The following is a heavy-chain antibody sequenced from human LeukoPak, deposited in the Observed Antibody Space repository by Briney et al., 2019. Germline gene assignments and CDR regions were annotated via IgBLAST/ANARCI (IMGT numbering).Heavy chain of an antibody. D-gene: IGHD4-11*01. Sequence: PGGSLRLSCATSGFTFSHYGLHWVRQAPGKGLEWVAVIWSDGTDKYYGDSVKGRFTISSDNSKKTVYLQMNSLRVEDTAVYYCANDAQRGFDFSNSLESWGQGTLVTVSS. J-gene: IGHJ4*02. V-gene: IGHV3-33*06. CDR2: IWSDGTDK. CDR3: ANDAQRGFDFSNSLES. CDR1: GFTFSHYG.